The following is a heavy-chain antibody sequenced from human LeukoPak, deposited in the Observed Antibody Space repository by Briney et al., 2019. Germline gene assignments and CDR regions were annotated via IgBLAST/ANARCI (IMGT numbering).Heavy chain of an antibody. CDR3: ARDRHLIFDY. V-gene: IGHV3-21*01. Sequence: GGSLRLSCAASGFTFSSYSMNWVRQAPGKGLEWVSSISSSSSYIYYADSVKGRFTISRDNAKNSLYLQMNSLRAEDTAVYYCARDRHLIFDYWAREPWSPSPQ. J-gene: IGHJ4*02. D-gene: IGHD3-16*01. CDR2: ISSSSSYI. CDR1: GFTFSSYS.